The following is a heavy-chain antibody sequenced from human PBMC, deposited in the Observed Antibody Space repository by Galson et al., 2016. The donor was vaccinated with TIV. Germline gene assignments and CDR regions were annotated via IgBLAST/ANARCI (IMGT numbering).Heavy chain of an antibody. CDR3: AKTTPAEIQLGYYFDH. V-gene: IGHV3-53*01. Sequence: SLRLSCAASGFTVSSKYMSWVRQAPGKGLERVSLIYSDGSTYYADSVKGRFTISRDNSKNTVYLQMNSLRAEDTAVYYCAKTTPAEIQLGYYFDHWGQGTLVTASS. D-gene: IGHD5-18*01. CDR2: IYSDGST. J-gene: IGHJ4*02. CDR1: GFTVSSKY.